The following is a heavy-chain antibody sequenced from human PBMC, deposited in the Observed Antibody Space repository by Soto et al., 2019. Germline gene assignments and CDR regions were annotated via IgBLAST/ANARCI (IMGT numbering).Heavy chain of an antibody. CDR1: GFTFNDYY. CDR2: ISSSSSYT. V-gene: IGHV3-11*05. D-gene: IGHD6-19*01. Sequence: PGGSLRLSCAASGFTFNDYYMSWIRQAPGKGLEWISYISSSSSYTNYADSVKGRFTISRDNAKNSLYLQMNSLRGEDTAVYYCARDVEAGYSSDLAFDFWRQGSLVTVS. J-gene: IGHJ4*02. CDR3: ARDVEAGYSSDLAFDF.